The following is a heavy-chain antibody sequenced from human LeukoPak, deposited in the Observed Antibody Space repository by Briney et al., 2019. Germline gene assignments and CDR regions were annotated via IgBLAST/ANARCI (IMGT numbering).Heavy chain of an antibody. CDR3: ARHIGYGVDY. Sequence: SETLSLTCTVSGGSISSSSYYWGWIRQPPGKGLEWIGSIYYSGSTYYNPSLKSRVTISVDTSKNQFSLKLSSVTAADTAVYYCARHIGYGVDYWGQGTLVTVSS. D-gene: IGHD6-13*01. CDR1: GGSISSSSYY. CDR2: IYYSGST. V-gene: IGHV4-39*01. J-gene: IGHJ4*02.